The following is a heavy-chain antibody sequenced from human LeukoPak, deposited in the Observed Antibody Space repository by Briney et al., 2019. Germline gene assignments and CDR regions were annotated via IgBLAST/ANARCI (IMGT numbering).Heavy chain of an antibody. CDR1: GGSVSGYY. CDR3: ATGTGYCSSGSCYDY. J-gene: IGHJ4*02. CDR2: IFHSGST. Sequence: SETLSLTCTVSGGSVSGYYWSWIRQPPGKGLEWIGYIFHSGSTYYNPSLKSRVTILVDRSKNQFSLKLSSVTAADTAVYYCATGTGYCSSGSCYDYWGQGTLVTVSS. V-gene: IGHV4-30-2*01. D-gene: IGHD2-15*01.